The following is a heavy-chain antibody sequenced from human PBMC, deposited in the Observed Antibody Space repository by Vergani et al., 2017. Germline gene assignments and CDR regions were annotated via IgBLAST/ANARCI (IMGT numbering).Heavy chain of an antibody. D-gene: IGHD3-10*01. V-gene: IGHV1-2*02. Sequence: QVQLVQSGAEVKKPGASVKVSCKASGYTFTGYYMHWVRQAPGQGLEWMGWINPNSGGTNYAQKFQGRVTMTRDTSISTAYMELSRLRSDETAVYYCAREGITMVRGVRYYYGMDVWGQGTTVTVSS. CDR2: INPNSGGT. CDR3: AREGITMVRGVRYYYGMDV. CDR1: GYTFTGYY. J-gene: IGHJ6*02.